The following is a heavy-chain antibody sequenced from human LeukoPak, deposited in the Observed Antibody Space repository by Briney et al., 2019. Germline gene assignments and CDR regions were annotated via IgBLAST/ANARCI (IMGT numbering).Heavy chain of an antibody. V-gene: IGHV4-34*01. CDR1: GGSFSGYY. D-gene: IGHD3-22*01. CDR2: INHSGST. Sequence: SETLSLTCAVYGGSFSGYYWSWIRQPPGKGLEWIGEINHSGSTNYNPSLKSRVTISVDTSKNQFSLKLSSVTAADTAAYYCARDPGNYYDSSGYYYYYYRDVWGKGTTVTVSS. J-gene: IGHJ6*03. CDR3: ARDPGNYYDSSGYYYYYYRDV.